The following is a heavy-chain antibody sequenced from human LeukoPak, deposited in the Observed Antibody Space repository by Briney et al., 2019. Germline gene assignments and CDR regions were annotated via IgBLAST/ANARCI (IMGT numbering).Heavy chain of an antibody. Sequence: GGSLRLSCAASGFTFSSYSMNWVRQAPGKGLEWVSYISSSSTIYYADSVKGRFTISRDNAKNSLYLQMNSLRAEDTAVYYCARDPVPFTMIVTSFDPWGQGTLVTVSS. CDR1: GFTFSSYS. D-gene: IGHD3-22*01. V-gene: IGHV3-48*01. CDR2: ISSSSTI. J-gene: IGHJ5*02. CDR3: ARDPVPFTMIVTSFDP.